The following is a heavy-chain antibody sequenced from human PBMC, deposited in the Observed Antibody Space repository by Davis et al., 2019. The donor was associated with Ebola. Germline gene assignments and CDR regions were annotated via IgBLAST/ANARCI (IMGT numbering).Heavy chain of an antibody. CDR1: GYNFRIHA. Sequence: PGGSLRLSCAASGYNFRIHAMTWVRQAPGKGLEWVSALSGSGGLSYYADSVRGRFTISRDNAKNSLYLQMNSLRAEDTAVYYCAREDLYYGSNYFDYWGQGTLVTVSS. D-gene: IGHD3-10*01. CDR3: AREDLYYGSNYFDY. V-gene: IGHV3-23*01. J-gene: IGHJ4*02. CDR2: LSGSGGLS.